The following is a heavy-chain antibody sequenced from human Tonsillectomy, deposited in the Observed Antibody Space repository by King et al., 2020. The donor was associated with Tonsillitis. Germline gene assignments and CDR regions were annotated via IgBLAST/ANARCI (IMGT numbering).Heavy chain of an antibody. CDR2: IKKKIDGGTT. J-gene: IGHJ6*02. Sequence: VQLVESGGGLVKPGGSLRLSCAASGFTFTNAWISWVRQAPGKGLEWVGRIKKKIDGGTTEYAAPVKGRFTISRDDSKNILYLHMKSLRTEDIAVYDCSAGAKCFAMDAWGQGTPVTVSS. V-gene: IGHV3-15*01. D-gene: IGHD4/OR15-4a*01. CDR1: GFTFTNAW. CDR3: SAGAKCFAMDA.